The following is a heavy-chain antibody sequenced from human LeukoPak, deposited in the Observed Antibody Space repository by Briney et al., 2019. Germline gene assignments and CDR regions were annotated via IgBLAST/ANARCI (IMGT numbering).Heavy chain of an antibody. Sequence: QPGRSLRLSCAASGFTFNTYGMHWVRQAPGKGLEWVAVIWYDGSNKYYADSVKGRFTISRDDSKNTAYLQMNSLKTEDTAVYYCTNTILTGDTDYWGQGTLVTVSS. CDR2: IWYDGSNK. V-gene: IGHV3-33*06. J-gene: IGHJ4*02. CDR1: GFTFNTYG. D-gene: IGHD7-27*01. CDR3: TNTILTGDTDY.